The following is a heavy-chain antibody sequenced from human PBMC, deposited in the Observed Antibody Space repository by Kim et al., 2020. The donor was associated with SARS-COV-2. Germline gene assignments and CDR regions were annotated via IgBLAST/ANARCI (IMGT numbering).Heavy chain of an antibody. CDR1: GFTFSTYS. Sequence: GGSLRLSCAASGFTFSTYSMNWVRQTPGKGLEWVSSISSSSNYIYYADSVKGRFTISRDNAKNLLYLQLNSLRAEDTAVYYCARDPSGILTGYYLGGGYYVDYWGQGTLVTVSS. CDR2: ISSSSNYI. J-gene: IGHJ4*02. D-gene: IGHD3-9*01. CDR3: ARDPSGILTGYYLGGGYYVDY. V-gene: IGHV3-21*01.